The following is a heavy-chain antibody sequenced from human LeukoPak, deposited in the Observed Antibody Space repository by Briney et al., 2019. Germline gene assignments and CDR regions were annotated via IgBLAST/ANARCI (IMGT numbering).Heavy chain of an antibody. J-gene: IGHJ4*02. V-gene: IGHV4-59*01. CDR2: IYYSGST. D-gene: IGHD1-26*01. CDR1: GGSISSYY. CDR3: ARETGGTLDY. Sequence: SETLSLTCTVSGGSISSYYWSWIRQPPGKGLEWIGYIYYSGSTNYNPSLKSRVTISVDTSKNQFSLKLSSVTAADTAVYYCARETGGTLDYWGQGKLVTVSS.